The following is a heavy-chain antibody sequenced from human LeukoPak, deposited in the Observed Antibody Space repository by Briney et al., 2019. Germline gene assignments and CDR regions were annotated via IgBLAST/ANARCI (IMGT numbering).Heavy chain of an antibody. Sequence: PGGSLRLSCAASGFTFDDYGMSWVRQAPGKGLEWVSGINWNGGSTGYADSVKGRFTIYRDNFKNTVYLQMNSLRAEETAVYYCAKSHPPTVTTEEGEYLQHWGQGTLVTVSS. J-gene: IGHJ1*01. CDR1: GFTFDDYG. D-gene: IGHD4-17*01. V-gene: IGHV3-20*04. CDR3: AKSHPPTVTTEEGEYLQH. CDR2: INWNGGST.